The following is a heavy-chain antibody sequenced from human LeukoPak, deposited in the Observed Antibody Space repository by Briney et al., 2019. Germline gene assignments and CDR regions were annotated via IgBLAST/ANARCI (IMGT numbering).Heavy chain of an antibody. CDR1: GFTFSSYG. D-gene: IGHD6-6*01. CDR2: IWYDGSK. CDR3: ARDKYSSSSYYFDY. J-gene: IGHJ4*02. Sequence: PGGSLRLSCAASGFTFSSYGMHWVRQAPGEGLEWVAVIWYDGSKYYADSVKGRFTISRDNSKNTLYLQMNSLRAEDTAVYYCARDKYSSSSYYFDYWGQGTLVTVSS. V-gene: IGHV3-33*01.